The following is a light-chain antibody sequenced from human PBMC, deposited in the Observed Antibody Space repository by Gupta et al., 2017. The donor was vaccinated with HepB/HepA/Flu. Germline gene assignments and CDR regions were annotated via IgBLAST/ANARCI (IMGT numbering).Light chain of an antibody. CDR1: SSNIEVNN. J-gene: IGLJ2*01. CDR3: AVWDDSLNEAV. V-gene: IGLV1-44*01. Sequence: QSVLTQPPSVSGTLGQRVIISCSGSSSNIEVNNVNWYQQFPGTAPKLLIYTNYHRPSGVPDRFSGSKSGTSASLAISGLLPEDDANYFCAVWDDSLNEAVFGGGTQLTVL. CDR2: TNY.